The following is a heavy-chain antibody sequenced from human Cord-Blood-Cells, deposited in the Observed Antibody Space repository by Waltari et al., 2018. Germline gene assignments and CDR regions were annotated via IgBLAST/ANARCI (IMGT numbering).Heavy chain of an antibody. CDR3: ARQGVTMVRRTFDP. D-gene: IGHD3-10*01. CDR1: GGSISSSSYY. J-gene: IGHJ5*02. CDR2: IYYSGST. V-gene: IGHV4-39*01. Sequence: QLQLQESGPGLVKPSETLSLTCTVSGGSISSSSYYWGWIRQPPGKGLEWIGSIYYSGSTYYHPSLKSRVTISVDTSKNQFSLKLSSVTAADTAVYYCARQGVTMVRRTFDPWGQGTLVTVSS.